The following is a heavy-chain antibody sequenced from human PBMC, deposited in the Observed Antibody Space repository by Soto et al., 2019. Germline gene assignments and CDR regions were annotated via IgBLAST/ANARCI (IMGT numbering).Heavy chain of an antibody. D-gene: IGHD1-20*01. CDR1: GFTFSSYE. J-gene: IGHJ6*02. V-gene: IGHV3-48*03. CDR2: ISSSGSTI. CDR3: ALIGTGYYYGMDV. Sequence: GGSLRLSCVASGFTFSSYEMNWVRQAPGKGLEWVSYISSSGSTIYYADSVKGRFTISRDNAKNSLYLQMNSLRAEDTAVYYCALIGTGYYYGMDVWGQGTTVTVSS.